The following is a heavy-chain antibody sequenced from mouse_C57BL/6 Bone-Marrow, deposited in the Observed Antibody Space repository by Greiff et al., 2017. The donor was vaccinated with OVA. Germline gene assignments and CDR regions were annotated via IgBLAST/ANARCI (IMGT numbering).Heavy chain of an antibody. CDR1: GYAFTNYL. Sequence: QVHVKQSGAELVRPGTSVKVSCKASGYAFTNYLIEWVKQRPGQGLEWIGVINPGSGGTNYNEKFKGKATLTADRSSSTAYMQLSSLTSEDSAVYFCARYYYGSSYEWYFDVWGTGTTVTVSS. CDR3: ARYYYGSSYEWYFDV. J-gene: IGHJ1*03. V-gene: IGHV1-54*01. D-gene: IGHD1-1*01. CDR2: INPGSGGT.